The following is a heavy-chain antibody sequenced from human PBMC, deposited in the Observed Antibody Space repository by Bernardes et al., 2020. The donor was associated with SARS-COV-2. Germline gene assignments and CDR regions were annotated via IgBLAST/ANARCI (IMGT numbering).Heavy chain of an antibody. V-gene: IGHV3-11*01. CDR3: ARDIRSISIFGVVMSAFDI. D-gene: IGHD3-3*01. J-gene: IGHJ3*02. CDR1: GFTFSDYY. CDR2: ISSSGSTI. Sequence: GGSLRLCCAASGFTFSDYYMSWIRQAPGKGLEWVSYISSSGSTIYYADSVKGRFTISRDNAKNSLYLQMNSLRAEDTAVYYCARDIRSISIFGVVMSAFDIWGQGTMVTVSS.